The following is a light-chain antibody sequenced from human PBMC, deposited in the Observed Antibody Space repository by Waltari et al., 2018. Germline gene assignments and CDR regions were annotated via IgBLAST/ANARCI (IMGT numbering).Light chain of an antibody. Sequence: AVLTQSPLSLPVTLGQPASLPCRSGQTLVSSKGNTYLSWFPQRPGQFPRRLIYTVSDRDSGVPDRFSGSGSDTDFTLTISRVEAEDVGVYYCMQATYWPWTFGQGTKVEIK. CDR3: MQATYWPWT. V-gene: IGKV2-30*01. CDR2: TVS. J-gene: IGKJ1*01. CDR1: QTLVSSKGNTY.